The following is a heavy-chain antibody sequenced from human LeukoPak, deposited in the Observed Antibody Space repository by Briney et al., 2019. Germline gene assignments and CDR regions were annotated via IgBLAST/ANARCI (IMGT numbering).Heavy chain of an antibody. Sequence: GGSLRLSCAASGFTFSIYSMNWVRQAPGKGLEWVSYISGGSSTIYYADSVKGRFTISRDNAKNSLYLQMNSLRAEDTAVYYCARANGYHDYWGQGTLVTVSS. D-gene: IGHD3-22*01. J-gene: IGHJ4*02. V-gene: IGHV3-48*04. CDR3: ARANGYHDY. CDR1: GFTFSIYS. CDR2: ISGGSSTI.